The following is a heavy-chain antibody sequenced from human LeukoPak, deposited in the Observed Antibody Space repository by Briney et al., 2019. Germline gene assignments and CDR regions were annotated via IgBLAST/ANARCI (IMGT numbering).Heavy chain of an antibody. V-gene: IGHV4-31*11. D-gene: IGHD3-16*01. J-gene: IGHJ4*02. CDR1: GGSISSGGYS. Sequence: SQTLSLTCAVSGGSISSGGYSWSWIRQHPGKGLEWIGYIYYSGSTYYNPSLKSRVTISVDTSKNQFSLKLSSVTAADTAVYYCARSTLRGSDYWGQGTLVTVSS. CDR3: ARSTLRGSDY. CDR2: IYYSGST.